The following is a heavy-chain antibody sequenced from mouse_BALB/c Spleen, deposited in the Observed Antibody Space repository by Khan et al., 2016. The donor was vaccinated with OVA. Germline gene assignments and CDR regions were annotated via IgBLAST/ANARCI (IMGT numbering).Heavy chain of an antibody. CDR2: INPSTGYT. V-gene: IGHV1-7*01. Sequence: QVHVKQSGAELAKPGASVKMSCKASGYTFINYWILWIKQRPGQGLEWIGYINPSTGYTEYNQNFKDKATLTADISSSTDYMQLSSLTSEDSAVYYCARRGLRWDFDYWGQGTTLTVSS. CDR3: ARRGLRWDFDY. CDR1: GYTFINYW. J-gene: IGHJ2*01. D-gene: IGHD1-1*01.